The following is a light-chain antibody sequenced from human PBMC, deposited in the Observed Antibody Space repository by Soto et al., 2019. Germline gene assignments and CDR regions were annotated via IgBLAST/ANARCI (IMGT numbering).Light chain of an antibody. V-gene: IGKV3-15*01. CDR3: QQYDKWPIT. CDR2: DAS. CDR1: QSVSSN. J-gene: IGKJ5*01. Sequence: EIVMTQSPATLSVSPGERVTLSCRASQSVSSNLSLYQQKPGQAPRLLIYDASTRATAIPDRFSGSGSGTEFTLTISSLQSEDFTVYFCQQYDKWPITFGQGTRLA.